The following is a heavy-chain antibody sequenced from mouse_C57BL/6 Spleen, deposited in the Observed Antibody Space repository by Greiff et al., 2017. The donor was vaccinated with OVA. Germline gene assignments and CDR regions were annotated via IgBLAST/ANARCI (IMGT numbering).Heavy chain of an antibody. J-gene: IGHJ2*01. CDR1: GYTFTDYY. Sequence: LVESGAELVRPGASVKLSCKASGYTFTDYYINWVKQRPGQGLEWIARIYPGSGNTYYNEKFKGKATLTAEKSSSTAYMQLSSLTSEDSAVYFCARDQGFYYFDYWGQGTTLTVSS. CDR3: ARDQGFYYFDY. V-gene: IGHV1-76*01. CDR2: IYPGSGNT.